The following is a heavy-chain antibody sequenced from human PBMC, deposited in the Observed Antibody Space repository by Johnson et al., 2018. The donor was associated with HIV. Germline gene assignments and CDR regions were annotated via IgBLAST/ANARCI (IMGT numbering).Heavy chain of an antibody. Sequence: VQLVESGGGLIQPGGSLRLSCAASGFTFNSYAMSWVRQGPGKGLEWVAAISGSGGSTYYADSVKGRFTISRDNSKNTLYLQMNSLRAEDTAVYYCARVYSSSSAHAFDIWGQGTMVTVSS. D-gene: IGHD6-6*01. CDR2: ISGSGGST. J-gene: IGHJ3*02. CDR1: GFTFNSYA. V-gene: IGHV3-23*04. CDR3: ARVYSSSSAHAFDI.